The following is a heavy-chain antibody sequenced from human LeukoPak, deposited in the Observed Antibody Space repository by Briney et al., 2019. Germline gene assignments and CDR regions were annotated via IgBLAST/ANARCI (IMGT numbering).Heavy chain of an antibody. J-gene: IGHJ4*02. V-gene: IGHV1-3*01. Sequence: ASVKVSCKASGYTFTSYAMHWVRQAPGQGLEWMGWINAGNGNTKYSQKFQGRVTITRDTSASTAYMELSSLRSEDTAVYYCAREGTIAVAGTWGYWGQGTLVTISS. CDR1: GYTFTSYA. CDR3: AREGTIAVAGTWGY. CDR2: INAGNGNT. D-gene: IGHD6-19*01.